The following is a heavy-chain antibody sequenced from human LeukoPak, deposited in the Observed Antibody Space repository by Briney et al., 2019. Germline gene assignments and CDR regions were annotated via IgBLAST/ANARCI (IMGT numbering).Heavy chain of an antibody. J-gene: IGHJ4*02. D-gene: IGHD3-9*01. CDR2: MSLDGSSI. CDR3: ARDRGKLRYLDL. Sequence: GGSLRLSCVASGFAFNTQAMHWVRQAPGKGLEWLAVMSLDGSSIYYADSVRGRFTISRDNSKNTLFLQMSSLRVEDTAVYYCARDRGKLRYLDLWGQGTQLTVSS. V-gene: IGHV3-30*15. CDR1: GFAFNTQA.